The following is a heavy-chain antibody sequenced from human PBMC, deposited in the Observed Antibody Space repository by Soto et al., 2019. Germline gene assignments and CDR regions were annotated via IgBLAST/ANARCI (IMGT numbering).Heavy chain of an antibody. CDR2: ISGSGGST. CDR1: GITFSSYA. D-gene: IGHD6-6*01. Sequence: EGSLRLSCAASGITFSSYAMSWVRQAPGKGLEWVSAISGSGGSTYYADSVKGRFTISRENSKTKPDLQMNSLRAEDTAVYYCAKDGPARGFDPWGQGTLVTVSS. V-gene: IGHV3-23*01. CDR3: AKDGPARGFDP. J-gene: IGHJ5*02.